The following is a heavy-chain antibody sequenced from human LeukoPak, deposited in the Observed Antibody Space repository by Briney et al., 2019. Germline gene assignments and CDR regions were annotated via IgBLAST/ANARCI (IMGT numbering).Heavy chain of an antibody. Sequence: SETLSLTCTVSDYSISSGHYWGWIRQTPGKGLEWIGNIFYSGGTYYSPSLTSRVTISLDTSRNQFSLKLNSVTAADTAVYYCAKSNGYGLVDIWGQGTMVTVSS. CDR3: AKSNGYGLVDI. CDR1: DYSISSGHY. J-gene: IGHJ3*02. V-gene: IGHV4-38-2*02. CDR2: IFYSGGT. D-gene: IGHD3-10*01.